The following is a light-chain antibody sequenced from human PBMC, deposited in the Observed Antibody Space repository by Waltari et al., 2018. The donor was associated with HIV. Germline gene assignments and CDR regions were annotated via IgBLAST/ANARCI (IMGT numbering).Light chain of an antibody. V-gene: IGKV3-15*01. CDR2: GAS. Sequence: EIVMPQSTAPLSVSPGERVTLSCSASQSITTKLVRYQQTPGQAPRLLIYGASTRAPGIPDRFSGSVSGTEFTLTISSLQSEDFAIYYCQQYKNWPPWTFGQGTKVEI. CDR3: QQYKNWPPWT. J-gene: IGKJ1*01. CDR1: QSITTK.